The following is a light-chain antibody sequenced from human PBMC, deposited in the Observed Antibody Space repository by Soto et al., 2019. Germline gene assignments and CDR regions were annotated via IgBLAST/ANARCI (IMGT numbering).Light chain of an antibody. CDR2: GAS. J-gene: IGKJ1*01. V-gene: IGKV1-9*01. CDR1: QGIRTY. Sequence: DIQLTQSPSFVSASVGDRATITCRASQGIRTYLAWYQQKPGKAPKLLIYGASTLQGGVPSRFSGSGSGTDFTLTLTSLQPEDFATYYCQQLSTNPRTFGQGTKVEIK. CDR3: QQLSTNPRT.